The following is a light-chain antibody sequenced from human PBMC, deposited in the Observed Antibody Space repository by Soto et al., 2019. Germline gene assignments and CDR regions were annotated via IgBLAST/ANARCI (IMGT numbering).Light chain of an antibody. CDR1: QDIHNY. V-gene: IGKV1-8*01. CDR3: QHYYNYPWT. Sequence: AVLLTQSPSSFSASTGDRATITCRASQDIHNYLAWYQQVPGKDPKLLLYAASILQTGVPSRFSGSGSGTDFTITIDGLQSEDFATYFCQHYYNYPWTFGQGTTVEN. J-gene: IGKJ1*01. CDR2: AAS.